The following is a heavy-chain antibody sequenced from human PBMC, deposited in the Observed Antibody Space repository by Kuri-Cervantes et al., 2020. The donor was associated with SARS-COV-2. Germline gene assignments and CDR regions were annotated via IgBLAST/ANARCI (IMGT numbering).Heavy chain of an antibody. J-gene: IGHJ6*02. Sequence: GESLKISCAASGFTVSSNEMSWVRQAPGKGLEWVSSISGGSTYYADSRKDRFTISRDNAKNSLYLQMNSLRAEDTAVYYCAREGYYGSGSYYYYYYYGMDVWGQGTTVTVSS. CDR2: ISGGST. V-gene: IGHV3-38-3*01. CDR1: GFTVSSNE. CDR3: AREGYYGSGSYYYYYYYGMDV. D-gene: IGHD3-10*01.